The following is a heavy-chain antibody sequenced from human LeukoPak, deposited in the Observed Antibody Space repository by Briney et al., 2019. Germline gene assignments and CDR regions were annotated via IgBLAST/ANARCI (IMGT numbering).Heavy chain of an antibody. CDR1: GGSISSGGYS. CDR2: IYHSGST. Sequence: SETLSLTCAVSGGSISSGGYSWSWIRQPPGMGLEWIGYIYHSGSTYYNPSLKSRVTISVDRSKNQFSLKLSSVTAADTAVYYCARTYYYDSSETFDYWGQGTLVTVSS. V-gene: IGHV4-30-2*01. D-gene: IGHD3-22*01. CDR3: ARTYYYDSSETFDY. J-gene: IGHJ4*02.